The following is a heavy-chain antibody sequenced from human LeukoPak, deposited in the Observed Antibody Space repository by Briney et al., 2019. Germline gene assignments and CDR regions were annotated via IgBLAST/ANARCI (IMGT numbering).Heavy chain of an antibody. D-gene: IGHD3-10*01. CDR1: GFTFSSYR. Sequence: GGSLRLSCAASGFTFSSYRMNWVRQAPGKGLDWVSSISSSHNNIYYADSVKGRFSISRDNAKNSLFLQMNSLRAEDTAVYYCVRDRSPGYFDYWGQGTLVTVSS. J-gene: IGHJ4*02. CDR2: ISSSHNNI. CDR3: VRDRSPGYFDY. V-gene: IGHV3-21*01.